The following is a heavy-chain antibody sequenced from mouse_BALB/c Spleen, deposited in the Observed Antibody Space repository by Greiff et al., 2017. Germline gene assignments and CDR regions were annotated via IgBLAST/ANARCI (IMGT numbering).Heavy chain of an antibody. CDR3: ARRRHDGGGMDY. D-gene: IGHD2-12*01. V-gene: IGHV2-2*02. CDR2: IWSGGST. J-gene: IGHJ4*01. Sequence: VKVEESGPGLVQPSQSLSITCTVSGFSLTSYGVHWVRQSPGKGLEWLGVIWSGGSTDYNAAFISRLSISKDNSKSQVFFKMNSLQANDTAIYYCARRRHDGGGMDYWGQGTSVTVSS. CDR1: GFSLTSYG.